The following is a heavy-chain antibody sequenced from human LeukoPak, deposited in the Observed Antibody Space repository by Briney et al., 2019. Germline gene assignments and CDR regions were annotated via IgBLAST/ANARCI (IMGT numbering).Heavy chain of an antibody. CDR1: GFTFSSYA. CDR3: ARDKSRGASSPYFDY. D-gene: IGHD3-10*01. J-gene: IGHJ4*02. Sequence: QLGGSLRLSCAASGFTFSSYAMHWVRPAPGKGLEWVAVISYDGSNKYYADSVKGRFTISRDNSKNTLYLQMNSLRAEDTAVYYCARDKSRGASSPYFDYWGQGTLVTVSS. CDR2: ISYDGSNK. V-gene: IGHV3-30-3*01.